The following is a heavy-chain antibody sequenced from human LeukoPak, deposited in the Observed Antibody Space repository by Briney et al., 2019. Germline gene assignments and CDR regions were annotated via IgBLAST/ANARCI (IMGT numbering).Heavy chain of an antibody. CDR1: GGSFSGYY. CDR2: INHSGST. D-gene: IGHD3-10*01. Sequence: SETLSLTCAVYGGSFSGYYWSWIRQPPGKGLEWIGEINHSGSTNYNPSLKSRVTISVDTSKNQFSLKLSSVTAADTAVYYCARDFGDTPTFWFDPWGQGTLVTVSS. V-gene: IGHV4-34*01. J-gene: IGHJ5*02. CDR3: ARDFGDTPTFWFDP.